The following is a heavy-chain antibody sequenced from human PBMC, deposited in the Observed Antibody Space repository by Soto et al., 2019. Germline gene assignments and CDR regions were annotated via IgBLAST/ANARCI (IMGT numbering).Heavy chain of an antibody. D-gene: IGHD2-15*01. V-gene: IGHV3-30*18. CDR1: GFTFSSYG. Sequence: QVQLVESGGGVVQPGRSLRLSCAASGFTFSSYGMHWVRQAPGKGLEWVAVISYDGSNKYYADSVKGRFTISRDNSKNTLYLQMNSLRAEDTAVYYCAKESGLPHPCRDCSGGSCPDYWGQGTLVTVSS. CDR2: ISYDGSNK. CDR3: AKESGLPHPCRDCSGGSCPDY. J-gene: IGHJ4*02.